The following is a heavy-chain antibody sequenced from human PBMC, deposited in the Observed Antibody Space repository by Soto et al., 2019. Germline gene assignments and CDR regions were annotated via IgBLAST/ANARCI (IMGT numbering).Heavy chain of an antibody. CDR3: ARVEFLDYDFWSGPSYPRYYFDY. J-gene: IGHJ4*02. V-gene: IGHV1-24*01. D-gene: IGHD3-3*01. CDR2: FDPEDGET. Sequence: ASVKVSCKVSGYTLTELSMHLVRQAPGKGLEWMGGFDPEDGETIYAQKFQGRVTMTEDTSTDTAYMELRSLRSDDTAVYYCARVEFLDYDFWSGPSYPRYYFDYWGQGTLVTVSS. CDR1: GYTLTELS.